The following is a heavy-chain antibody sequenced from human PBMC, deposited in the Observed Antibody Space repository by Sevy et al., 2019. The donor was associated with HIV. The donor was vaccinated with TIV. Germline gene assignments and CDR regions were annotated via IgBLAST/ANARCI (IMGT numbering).Heavy chain of an antibody. J-gene: IGHJ4*02. V-gene: IGHV3-33*01. D-gene: IGHD6-19*01. CDR3: AREDIRVAGIGYYFHS. Sequence: GGFLRLSCAASGFSISGYGMHWVRQAPGKGLEWVAVIWYDGTNKDYADSVKGRFTISRDNSKNTLYLQMNSLRAEDTAVYYCAREDIRVAGIGYYFHSWGQGTLVTVSS. CDR2: IWYDGTNK. CDR1: GFSISGYG.